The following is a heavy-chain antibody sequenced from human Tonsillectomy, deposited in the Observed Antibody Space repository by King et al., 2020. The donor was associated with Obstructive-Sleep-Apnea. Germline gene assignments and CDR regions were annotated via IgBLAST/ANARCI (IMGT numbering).Heavy chain of an antibody. Sequence: VQLVESGGGLVQPGRSLRLSCAASGFTFDDYAMHWVRQAPGKGLEWVSGISWNSGSIGYADSVKGRFTIPRDNAKNSLYLQMNSLRAEDTALYYCAKDIRADYYESSGPPGAFDIWGQGTMVTVSS. CDR2: ISWNSGSI. CDR1: GFTFDDYA. CDR3: AKDIRADYYESSGPPGAFDI. J-gene: IGHJ3*02. D-gene: IGHD3-22*01. V-gene: IGHV3-9*01.